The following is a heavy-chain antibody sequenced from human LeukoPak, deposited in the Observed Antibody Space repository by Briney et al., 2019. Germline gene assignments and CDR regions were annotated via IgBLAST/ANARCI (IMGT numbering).Heavy chain of an antibody. CDR2: ISAYNGNT. V-gene: IGHV1-18*01. J-gene: IGHJ6*02. CDR1: GYTFTCYG. CDR3: AREFTMVRGVIISYGMDV. D-gene: IGHD3-10*01. Sequence: ASVKVSCKASGYTFTCYGISWVRQAPGQGLEGMGWISAYNGNTNYAQKLQGRATMTTDTSTSTAYMELRSLRSDDTAVYYCAREFTMVRGVIISYGMDVWGQGTTVTVSS.